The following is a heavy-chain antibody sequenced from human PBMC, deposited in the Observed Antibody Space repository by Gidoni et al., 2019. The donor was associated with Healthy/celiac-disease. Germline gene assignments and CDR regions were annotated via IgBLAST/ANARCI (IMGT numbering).Heavy chain of an antibody. V-gene: IGHV3-74*01. D-gene: IGHD6-13*01. CDR2: IKRDGSST. CDR1: GFTFSSYW. Sequence: EVQLVESGGGLVQPGGSLRLSCAASGFTFSSYWMNWVRQAPGKGLVWVSRIKRDGSSTRYADSVKRRVTISRENAKNTLYLKMNSLRAEDTAVYYCARDDSSSWYLFWYFDLWGRGTLVTVSS. CDR3: ARDDSSSWYLFWYFDL. J-gene: IGHJ2*01.